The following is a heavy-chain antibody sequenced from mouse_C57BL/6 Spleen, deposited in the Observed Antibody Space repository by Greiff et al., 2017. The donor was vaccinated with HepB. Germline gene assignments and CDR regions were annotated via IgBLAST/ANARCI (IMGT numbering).Heavy chain of an antibody. CDR1: GYAFSSYW. V-gene: IGHV1-80*01. CDR2: IYPGDGDT. D-gene: IGHD2-3*01. J-gene: IGHJ2*01. Sequence: QVQLKQSGAELVKPGASVKISCKASGYAFSSYWMNWVKQRPGKGLEWIGQIYPGDGDTNYNGKFKGKATLTADKSSSTAYMQLSSLTSEDSAVYFCAIYDGYYGYFDYWGQGTTLTVSS. CDR3: AIYDGYYGYFDY.